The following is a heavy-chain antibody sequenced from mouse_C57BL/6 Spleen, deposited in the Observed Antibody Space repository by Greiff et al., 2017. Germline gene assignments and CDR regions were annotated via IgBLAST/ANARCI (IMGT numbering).Heavy chain of an antibody. CDR1: GYTFTSYW. J-gene: IGHJ4*01. CDR3: ARGFYYGYDSYAMDY. Sequence: QVQLQQPGAELVKPGASVKLSCKASGYTFTSYWMHWVKQRPGQGLEWIGMIHPNSGSTNYNEKFKSKATLTVDKASSTAYMQLSSLTSEDSAVYYCARGFYYGYDSYAMDYWGQVTSVTVSS. D-gene: IGHD2-2*01. CDR2: IHPNSGST. V-gene: IGHV1-64*01.